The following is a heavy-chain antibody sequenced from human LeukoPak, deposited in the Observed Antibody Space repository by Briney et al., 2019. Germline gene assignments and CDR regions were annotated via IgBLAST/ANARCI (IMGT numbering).Heavy chain of an antibody. CDR3: ASLDTAMVTWRDN. D-gene: IGHD5-18*01. Sequence: PGGSLRLSCEASGFIFSSQWMSWVRQAPGKGLEWVANIKRDGSETYYVNSVKGRFTISRDNAKNSLFLQMNSLRVEDTAVYYCASLDTAMVTWRDNWGQGTLVTVYS. CDR1: GFIFSSQW. CDR2: IKRDGSET. V-gene: IGHV3-7*03. J-gene: IGHJ4*02.